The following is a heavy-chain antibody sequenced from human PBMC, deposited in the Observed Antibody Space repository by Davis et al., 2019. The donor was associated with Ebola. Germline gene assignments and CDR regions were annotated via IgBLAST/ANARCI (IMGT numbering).Heavy chain of an antibody. CDR2: IHYSGST. D-gene: IGHD3-10*01. CDR3: ARGPPGGAFDI. J-gene: IGHJ3*02. CDR1: GGSISSYY. Sequence: PSETLSLTCTVSGGSISSYYRSWIRQRPGKGLEWIGYIHYSGSTYYNPSLKSRVTMSEDSSKTQFSLRLSSVTAADTAVYFCARGPPGGAFDIWGPGTTVTVSS. V-gene: IGHV4-59*06.